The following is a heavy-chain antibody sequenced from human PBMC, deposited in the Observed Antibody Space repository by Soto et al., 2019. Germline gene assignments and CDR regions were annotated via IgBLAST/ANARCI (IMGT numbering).Heavy chain of an antibody. V-gene: IGHV4-59*01. Sequence: SETLSLTCTVSGGSISSYYWSWIRQPPGKGLEWIGYIYYSGSTNYNPSLKSRVTISVDTSKNQFSLKLSSVTAADTAVYYCARKIRAAPYYYGMDVWGQGTTVTVSS. J-gene: IGHJ6*02. CDR3: ARKIRAAPYYYGMDV. D-gene: IGHD6-6*01. CDR2: IYYSGST. CDR1: GGSISSYY.